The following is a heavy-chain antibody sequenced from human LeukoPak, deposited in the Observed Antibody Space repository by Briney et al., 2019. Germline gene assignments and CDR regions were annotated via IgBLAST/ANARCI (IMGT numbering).Heavy chain of an antibody. CDR2: ISSSSSYI. Sequence: GGSLRLSCAASGFTFSSYSMNWVRQAPGKGLEWVSSISSSSSYIYYADSVKGRFTISRDNAKNSLYLQMNSLRAEDTAVYYCAGDRSIAVAGPTLPDAFDIWGQGTMVTVSS. CDR1: GFTFSSYS. J-gene: IGHJ3*02. D-gene: IGHD6-19*01. V-gene: IGHV3-21*01. CDR3: AGDRSIAVAGPTLPDAFDI.